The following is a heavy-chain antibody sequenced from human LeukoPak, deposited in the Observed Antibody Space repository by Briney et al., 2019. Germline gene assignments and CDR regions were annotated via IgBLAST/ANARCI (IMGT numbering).Heavy chain of an antibody. D-gene: IGHD3-22*01. Sequence: PGGSLRLSCAASGFTFSNYGMYWVRQAPGKGLEWVSAISGSGGSTYYADSVKGRFTISRDNSKNTLYLQMNSLRAEDTAVYYCAKELGYYYDSSGYYPSYAFDIWGQGTMVTVSS. CDR3: AKELGYYYDSSGYYPSYAFDI. CDR2: ISGSGGST. CDR1: GFTFSNYG. V-gene: IGHV3-23*01. J-gene: IGHJ3*02.